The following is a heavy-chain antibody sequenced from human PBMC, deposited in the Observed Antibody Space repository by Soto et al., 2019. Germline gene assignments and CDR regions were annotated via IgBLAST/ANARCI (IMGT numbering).Heavy chain of an antibody. V-gene: IGHV1-69*13. CDR2: IIPIFGTA. Sequence: SVKVSCKPSGCTFSSYSISWVRQAPRPGLEWMGGIIPIFGTANYAQKFQGRVTINADESTSTAYMELIRQRSEYPAGRYGCRAGTGEMEGWGQG. CDR3: CRAGTGEMEG. CDR1: GCTFSSYS. D-gene: IGHD3-10*01. J-gene: IGHJ3*01.